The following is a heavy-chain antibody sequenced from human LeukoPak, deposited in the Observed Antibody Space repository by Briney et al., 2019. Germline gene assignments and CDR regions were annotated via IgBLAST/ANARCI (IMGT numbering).Heavy chain of an antibody. Sequence: ASVKLSCNALGYTFTGYWMHWVRQAPGQGLEWMGSINPNSGGTNYAQKFQGRVTMTRDTSISTAYMELSRLRSDDTAVYYCARESYSGYDSSTRLYYWGQGTLVTVSS. CDR3: ARESYSGYDSSTRLYY. V-gene: IGHV1-2*02. D-gene: IGHD5-12*01. CDR2: INPNSGGT. CDR1: GYTFTGYW. J-gene: IGHJ4*02.